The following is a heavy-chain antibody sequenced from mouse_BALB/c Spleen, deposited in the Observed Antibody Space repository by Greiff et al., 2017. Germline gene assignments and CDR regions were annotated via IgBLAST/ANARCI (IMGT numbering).Heavy chain of an antibody. V-gene: IGHV5-6*01. CDR3: ARHESLDY. J-gene: IGHJ2*01. CDR1: GFTFSSYG. CDR2: ISSGGSYT. Sequence: EVQVVESGGDLVKPGGSLKLSCAASGFTFSSYGMSWVRQTPDKRLEWVATISSGGSYTYYPDSVKGRFTISRDNAKNTLYLQMSSLKSEDTAMYYCARHESLDYWGQGTTLTVSS.